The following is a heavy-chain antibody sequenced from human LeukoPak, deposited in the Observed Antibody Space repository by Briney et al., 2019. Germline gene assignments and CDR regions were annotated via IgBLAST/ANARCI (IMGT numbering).Heavy chain of an antibody. CDR1: GFTFTSHW. D-gene: IGHD3-22*01. CDR3: ARVVDDTSVYRPFDY. V-gene: IGHV3-7*01. J-gene: IGHJ4*02. CDR2: IKQDGSEK. Sequence: GGSLRLSCAASGFTFTSHWMSWVRQAPGKGLEWVAQIKQDGSEKYYVDSLKDRFTISRDNGKNSLHLQMNSLRAEDTAVHYCARVVDDTSVYRPFDYWGQGTLVTVSS.